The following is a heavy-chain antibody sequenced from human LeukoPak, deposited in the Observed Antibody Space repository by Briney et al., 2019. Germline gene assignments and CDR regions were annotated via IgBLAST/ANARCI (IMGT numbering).Heavy chain of an antibody. CDR2: IYYSGST. Sequence: SETLSLTCAVYGESFSGYYWSWIRQPPVKRLEWIGNIYYSGSTNYNPFFKSRVTISVDTSKNQFSLKLSSVTAADTAVYYCARGRNIGDYWGQGTQVAVSS. J-gene: IGHJ4*02. CDR1: GESFSGYY. D-gene: IGHD5-12*01. V-gene: IGHV4-59*01. CDR3: ARGRNIGDY.